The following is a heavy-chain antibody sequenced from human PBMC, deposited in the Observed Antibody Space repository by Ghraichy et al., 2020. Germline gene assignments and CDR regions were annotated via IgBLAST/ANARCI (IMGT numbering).Heavy chain of an antibody. Sequence: SQTLSLTCAISGDSVSSNSAAWNWIRQSPSRGLEWLGRTYYRSKWYADYAPSVKSRITINPDTSKNQFSLKLNSVTPEDTAVYYCERDRYDSSGYFEGFDYWGQGTLVTVSS. D-gene: IGHD3-22*01. CDR1: GDSVSSNSAA. CDR2: TYYRSKWYA. CDR3: ERDRYDSSGYFEGFDY. J-gene: IGHJ4*02. V-gene: IGHV6-1*01.